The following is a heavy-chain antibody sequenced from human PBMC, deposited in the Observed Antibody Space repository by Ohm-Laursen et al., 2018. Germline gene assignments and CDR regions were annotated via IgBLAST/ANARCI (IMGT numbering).Heavy chain of an antibody. D-gene: IGHD2-15*01. J-gene: IGHJ4*02. CDR3: AKVVGIRSLHGPLDY. CDR1: GFTFDDYA. CDR2: ISWNSGSI. Sequence: SLRLSCAASGFTFDDYAMHWVRQAPGKGLEWVSGISWNSGSIGYADSVKGRFTISRDNAKNSLYLQMNSLRAEDTALYYCAKVVGIRSLHGPLDYWGQGTLVTVSS. V-gene: IGHV3-9*01.